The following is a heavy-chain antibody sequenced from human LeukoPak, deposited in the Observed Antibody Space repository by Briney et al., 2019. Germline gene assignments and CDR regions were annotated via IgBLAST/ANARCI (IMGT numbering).Heavy chain of an antibody. V-gene: IGHV3-74*01. Sequence: GGSLRLSCAASGFTFSRYWMHWVRQAPGKGLVWVSRINSDRSTTTYADSVKGRFTISRDNAKNTLYLQMNSLRAEDTAVYYCARVYCSGGSCYDFDYWGQGTLVTVSS. CDR3: ARVYCSGGSCYDFDY. CDR2: INSDRSTT. D-gene: IGHD2-15*01. J-gene: IGHJ4*02. CDR1: GFTFSRYW.